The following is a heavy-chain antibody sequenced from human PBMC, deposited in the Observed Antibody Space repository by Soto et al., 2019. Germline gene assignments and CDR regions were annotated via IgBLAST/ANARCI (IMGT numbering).Heavy chain of an antibody. CDR3: ARNVAVAGGYYYGMDV. CDR1: GGTFSSYA. Sequence: QVQLVQSGAEVKKPGSSVKVSCKASGGTFSSYAISWVRQAPGQGLEWMGGNIPIFGTANYAQKFQGRVTTTADESTSTAYMELSSLRAENTAVYYCARNVAVAGGYYYGMDVWGQGTTVTVSS. V-gene: IGHV1-69*12. D-gene: IGHD6-19*01. J-gene: IGHJ6*02. CDR2: NIPIFGTA.